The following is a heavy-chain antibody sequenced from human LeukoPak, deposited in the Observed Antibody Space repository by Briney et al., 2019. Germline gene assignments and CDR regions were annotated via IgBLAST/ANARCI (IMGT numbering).Heavy chain of an antibody. J-gene: IGHJ3*02. D-gene: IGHD6-13*01. CDR1: GFTFSSYG. CDR3: ARDPYSSSWYGAFDI. Sequence: PGGSLRLSCAASGFTFSSYGMHWVRQAPGKGLEWVAVIWYDGSNKYYADSVKDRFTISRDNSKNTLYLQMNSLRAEDTAVYYCARDPYSSSWYGAFDIWGQGTMVTVSS. V-gene: IGHV3-33*01. CDR2: IWYDGSNK.